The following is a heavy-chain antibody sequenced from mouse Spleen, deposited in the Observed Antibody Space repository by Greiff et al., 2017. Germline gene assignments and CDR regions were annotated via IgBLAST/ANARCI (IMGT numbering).Heavy chain of an antibody. CDR3: ARQGDYAGGWYFDV. V-gene: IGHV5-9-3*01. Sequence: EVQGVESGGGLVKPGGSLKLSCAASGFTFSSYAMSWVRQTPEKRLEWVATISSGGSYTYYPDSVKGRFTISRDNAKNTLYLQMSSLRSEDTAMYYCARQGDYAGGWYFDVWGAGTTVTVSS. CDR1: GFTFSSYA. D-gene: IGHD1-1*02. J-gene: IGHJ1*01. CDR2: ISSGGSYT.